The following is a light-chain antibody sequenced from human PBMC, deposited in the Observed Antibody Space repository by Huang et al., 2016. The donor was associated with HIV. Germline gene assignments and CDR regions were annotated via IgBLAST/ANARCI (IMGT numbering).Light chain of an antibody. CDR1: QSVLYSSNNESY. CDR3: QQYYSTSWT. Sequence: DIVMTQSPDSLAVSLGERATINCKSSQSVLYSSNNESYLAWYQQKPGQPPKLLIYWASTRESGVPDRVSGSGSGTDFTLTISSLQAEDVAVYYCQQYYSTSWTFGQGTKVEIK. J-gene: IGKJ1*01. V-gene: IGKV4-1*01. CDR2: WAS.